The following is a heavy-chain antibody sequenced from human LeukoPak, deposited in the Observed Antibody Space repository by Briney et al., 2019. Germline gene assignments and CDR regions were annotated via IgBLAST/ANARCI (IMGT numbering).Heavy chain of an antibody. CDR1: GFTSLTQW. CDR2: TNNDGSTT. V-gene: IGHV3-74*01. Sequence: GGSLRLSCAASGFTSLTQWMYWVRHAPGKGLVWVSLTNNDGSTTNYADSVKGRFTISRDNAKNTLFLQMDSLRGDDTAVYYCASRVATSFDYWGPGTLVTVSS. D-gene: IGHD2-21*02. CDR3: ASRVATSFDY. J-gene: IGHJ4*02.